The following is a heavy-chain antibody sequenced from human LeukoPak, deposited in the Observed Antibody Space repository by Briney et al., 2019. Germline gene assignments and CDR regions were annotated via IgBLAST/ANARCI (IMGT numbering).Heavy chain of an antibody. V-gene: IGHV5-51*01. Sequence: GESLKISCKGSGYSFTSYWIGWVRQMPGKGLEWMGIIYPGGSDTRYSPSFQGQVTTSADKSISTAYLQWSSLKASDTAMYYCARRGVEQQLVRNWFDPWGQGTLVTVSS. CDR2: IYPGGSDT. D-gene: IGHD6-13*01. J-gene: IGHJ5*02. CDR3: ARRGVEQQLVRNWFDP. CDR1: GYSFTSYW.